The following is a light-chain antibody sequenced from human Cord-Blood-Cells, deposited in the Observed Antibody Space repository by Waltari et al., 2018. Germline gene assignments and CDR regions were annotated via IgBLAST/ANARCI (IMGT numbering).Light chain of an antibody. V-gene: IGKV1-5*03. CDR3: QQYNSYT. CDR2: KAS. CDR1: QSISSW. Sequence: DIQMTQSPSTLSASVGDRVTITCRACQSISSWLAWYQQKPGKAPKLLIYKASSLESGVPSRFSGSGSGTEFTLTISSLQPDDFATYYCQQYNSYTFGQGTKLEIK. J-gene: IGKJ2*01.